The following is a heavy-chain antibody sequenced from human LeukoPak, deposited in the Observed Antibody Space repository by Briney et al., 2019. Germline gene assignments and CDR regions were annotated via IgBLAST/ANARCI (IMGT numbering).Heavy chain of an antibody. CDR1: GGSISSSSYY. CDR2: IYYSGST. Sequence: SETLSLTCSVSGGSISSSSYYWGWLRQPPGKGLEWVGSIYYSGSTYYNPSLKSRVPISVDTSKNQFSLKLASVTAADTAVYYCARQPYYYDSSGYRYWVFDYWGQGTLVTVPS. D-gene: IGHD3-22*01. J-gene: IGHJ4*02. V-gene: IGHV4-39*01. CDR3: ARQPYYYDSSGYRYWVFDY.